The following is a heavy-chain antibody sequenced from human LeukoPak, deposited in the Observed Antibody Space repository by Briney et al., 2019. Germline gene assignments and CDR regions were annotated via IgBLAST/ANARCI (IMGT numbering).Heavy chain of an antibody. CDR3: ARDYGGSSPFDY. CDR2: ISHSGGTT. CDR1: GFTFSSYG. V-gene: IGHV3-23*01. Sequence: GGSLRLSCAASGFTFSSYGMSWVRQAPGKGLEWVSAISHSGGTTYYADSVKGRFTISRDNAKNSLYLHMNSLRAEDTAAYYCARDYGGSSPFDYWGQGTLVTVSS. D-gene: IGHD4-23*01. J-gene: IGHJ4*02.